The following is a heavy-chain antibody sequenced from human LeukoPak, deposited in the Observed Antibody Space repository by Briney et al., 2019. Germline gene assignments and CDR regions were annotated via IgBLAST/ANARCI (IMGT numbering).Heavy chain of an antibody. CDR1: GYTFTSYA. J-gene: IGHJ4*02. D-gene: IGHD3-10*01. CDR3: ASSGVRGVTGYYFDY. CDR2: IIPILGIA. V-gene: IGHV1-69*04. Sequence: PVKVSCKASGYTFTSYAISWVRQAPGQGLEWMGRIIPILGIANYAQKFQGRVTITADKSTSTAYMELSSLRSEDTAVYYCASSGVRGVTGYYFDYWGQGTLVTVSS.